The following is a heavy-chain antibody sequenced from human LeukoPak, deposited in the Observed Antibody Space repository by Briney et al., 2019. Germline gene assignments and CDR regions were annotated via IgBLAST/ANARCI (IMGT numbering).Heavy chain of an antibody. CDR2: INPNSGGT. CDR3: AREDYVWGSYRSHFDY. J-gene: IGHJ4*02. CDR1: GYTFTGYY. V-gene: IGHV1-2*02. D-gene: IGHD3-16*02. Sequence: ASVKVSCKASGYTFTGYYMHWVRQAPGRGLEWMGWINPNSGGTNYAQKFQGRVTMTRDTSISTAYMELSRLRSDDTAVYYCAREDYVWGSYRSHFDYWGQGTLVTVSS.